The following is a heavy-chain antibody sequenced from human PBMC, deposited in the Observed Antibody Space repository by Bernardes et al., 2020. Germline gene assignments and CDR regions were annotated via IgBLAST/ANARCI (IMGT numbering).Heavy chain of an antibody. CDR1: GGSFSGYY. J-gene: IGHJ5*02. CDR3: ARALGYCSGGSCYSSWFDP. V-gene: IGHV4-34*01. CDR2: INHSGST. Sequence: TLSLPCAVYGGSFSGYYWSWIRQPPGKGLEWLGEINHSGSTNYNPSLKSRVTISVDTSKNQFSLKLSSVTAADTAVYYCARALGYCSGGSCYSSWFDPWGQGTLVTVSS. D-gene: IGHD2-15*01.